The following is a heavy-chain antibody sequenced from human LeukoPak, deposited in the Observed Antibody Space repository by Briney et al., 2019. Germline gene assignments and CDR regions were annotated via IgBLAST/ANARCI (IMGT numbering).Heavy chain of an antibody. CDR3: ARHDSSGFFDY. CDR1: GYSFTGYY. CDR2: MNPNRGDT. V-gene: IGHV1-2*02. D-gene: IGHD3-22*01. Sequence: ASVKVSCKASGYSFTGYYIHWMRQAPGQGLEWMGWMNPNRGDTSYAQKFQGRVTMTRDTSISTAYMELSRLRSDDTAVYYCARHDSSGFFDYWGQGTLVTVSS. J-gene: IGHJ4*02.